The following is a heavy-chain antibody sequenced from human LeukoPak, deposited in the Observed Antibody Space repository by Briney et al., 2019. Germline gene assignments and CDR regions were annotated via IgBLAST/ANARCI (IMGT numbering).Heavy chain of an antibody. J-gene: IGHJ3*02. CDR3: ARGLDI. V-gene: IGHV4-34*01. CDR2: IYYSGST. CDR1: GGSFSGYY. Sequence: SETLSLTCAVYGGSFSGYYWSWIRQPPGKGLEWIGSIYYSGSTYYNPSLKSRVTISVDTSKNQFSLKLSSVTAADTAVYYCARGLDIWGQGTMVTVSS.